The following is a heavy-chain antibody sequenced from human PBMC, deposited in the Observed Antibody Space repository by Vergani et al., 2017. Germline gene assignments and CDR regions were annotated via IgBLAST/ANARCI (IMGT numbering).Heavy chain of an antibody. CDR3: ARAEGLGGSGSYFYY. V-gene: IGHV1-2*02. Sequence: QVQLVQSGAEVKKPGSSVKVSCKASGGTFSSYAISWVRQAPGQGLEWMGWINPNSGGTNYAQKFQGRVTMTRDTSISTAYMELSRLRSDDTAVYYCARAEGLGGSGSYFYYWGQGTLVTVSS. D-gene: IGHD3-10*01. CDR1: GGTFSSYA. CDR2: INPNSGGT. J-gene: IGHJ4*02.